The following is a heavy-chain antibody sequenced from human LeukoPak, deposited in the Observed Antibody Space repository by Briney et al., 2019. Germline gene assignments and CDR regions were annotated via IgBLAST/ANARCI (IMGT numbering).Heavy chain of an antibody. CDR2: ISAYNGDT. V-gene: IGHV1-18*01. Sequence: ASVKVSCKASGYTFTGYGVSWVRQAPGQGLEWMGWISAYNGDTNYAQKLQGRVTMTTDTSTSTAYMELRSLRSDDTAVYYCARGGGDSWSGYYPYYYYGMDVWGQGTTVTVSS. CDR1: GYTFTGYG. D-gene: IGHD3-3*01. J-gene: IGHJ6*02. CDR3: ARGGGDSWSGYYPYYYYGMDV.